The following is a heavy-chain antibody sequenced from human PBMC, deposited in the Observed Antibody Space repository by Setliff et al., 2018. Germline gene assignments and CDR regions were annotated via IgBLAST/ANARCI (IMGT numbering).Heavy chain of an antibody. D-gene: IGHD3-3*01. V-gene: IGHV4-61*09. CDR3: ARMSGFQYMDV. J-gene: IGHJ6*03. Sequence: PSETLSLTCTVSGGSLSSYNYWGWVRQPAGKGLEWIGQIYTSWSTIYNPSLQSRLTISLDTSKNQFSLSLNSVTAADTAVYFCARMSGFQYMDVWGKGTTVTVSS. CDR2: IYTSWST. CDR1: GGSLSSYNY.